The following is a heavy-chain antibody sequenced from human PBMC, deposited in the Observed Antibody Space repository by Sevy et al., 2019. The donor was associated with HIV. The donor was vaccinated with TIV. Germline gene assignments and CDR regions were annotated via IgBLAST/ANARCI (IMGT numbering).Heavy chain of an antibody. CDR2: IWYDGDNK. CDR1: GFTFSRYG. CDR3: AKGIAASGYYFDS. Sequence: GGSLRLSCAASGFTFSRYGMHWVRQTPGKGMEWVAGIWYDGDNKDYSDYGKGRFTISRDNSKNTVYLHMSSLRVEDTATYYCAKGIAASGYYFDSWGQGTLVTVSS. D-gene: IGHD6-13*01. V-gene: IGHV3-33*06. J-gene: IGHJ4*02.